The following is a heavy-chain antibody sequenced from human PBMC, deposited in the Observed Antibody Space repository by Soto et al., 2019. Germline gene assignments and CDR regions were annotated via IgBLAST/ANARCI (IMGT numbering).Heavy chain of an antibody. D-gene: IGHD4-17*01. CDR3: AGTPTVTTLGYYYGMDV. V-gene: IGHV1-69*02. J-gene: IGHJ6*02. CDR2: IIPILGIA. Sequence: GASVKVSCKASGGTFSSYTISWVRQAPGQGLEWMGRIIPILGIANYAQKFQGRVTITADKSTSTAYMELSSLRSEDTAVYYCAGTPTVTTLGYYYGMDVWGQGTTVTVSS. CDR1: GGTFSSYT.